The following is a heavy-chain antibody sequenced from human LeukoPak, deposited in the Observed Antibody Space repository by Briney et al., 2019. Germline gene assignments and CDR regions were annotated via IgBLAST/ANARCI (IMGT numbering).Heavy chain of an antibody. CDR3: ARGSYDYVWGSYRFRPFDY. D-gene: IGHD3-16*02. CDR2: INHSGST. J-gene: IGHJ4*02. V-gene: IGHV4-34*01. Sequence: PSETLSLTRAVYGGSFSGYYWSWIRQPPGKGLEWIGEINHSGSTNYNPSLKGRVTISVDTSKNQFSLKLSSVTAADTAVYYCARGSYDYVWGSYRFRPFDYWGQGTLVTVSS. CDR1: GGSFSGYY.